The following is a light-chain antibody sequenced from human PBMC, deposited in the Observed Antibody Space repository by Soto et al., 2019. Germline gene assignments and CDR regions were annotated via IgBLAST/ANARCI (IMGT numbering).Light chain of an antibody. CDR3: TSYVGSNIWV. Sequence: QSALTQPPSASGSPGQSVTISCTGTSSDVGAYKYVSWYQQYPGKAPNLMIYEVSKRPSGVPDRFSGSKSGNTASLTVSGLQAEDEADYYCTSYVGSNIWVFGGGTQLTVL. CDR1: SSDVGAYKY. V-gene: IGLV2-8*01. J-gene: IGLJ7*01. CDR2: EVS.